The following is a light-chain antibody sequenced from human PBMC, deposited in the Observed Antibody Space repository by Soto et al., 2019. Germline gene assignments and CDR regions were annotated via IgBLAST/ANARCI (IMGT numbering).Light chain of an antibody. CDR3: AAWDDSLSGQV. CDR1: SSNIGRNY. V-gene: IGLV1-47*01. CDR2: RNN. Sequence: QSVLTQPPSASGTPGQRVTISCFGSSSNIGRNYVYWYQQLPGTAPKLLIYRNNQRPSGVPDRFSGSKSDTSASLAISGLRSEDEADYYCAAWDDSLSGQVFGTGTKVTVL. J-gene: IGLJ1*01.